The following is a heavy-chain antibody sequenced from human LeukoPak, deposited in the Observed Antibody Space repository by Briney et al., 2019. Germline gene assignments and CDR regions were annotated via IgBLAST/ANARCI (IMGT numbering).Heavy chain of an antibody. Sequence: ASVKVSCTASGYTFTSYGISWVRQAPGQGLEWMGWISAYNGNTNYAQKLQGRVTMTTDTSTSTAYMELNRLTSDDTAVYYCARDYDILTGYFSPPDYWGQGTLVTVSS. V-gene: IGHV1-18*01. CDR1: GYTFTSYG. D-gene: IGHD3-9*01. J-gene: IGHJ4*02. CDR2: ISAYNGNT. CDR3: ARDYDILTGYFSPPDY.